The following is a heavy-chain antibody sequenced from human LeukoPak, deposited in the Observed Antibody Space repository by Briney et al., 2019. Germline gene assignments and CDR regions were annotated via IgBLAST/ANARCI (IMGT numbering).Heavy chain of an antibody. CDR3: ARGLTSPDLSMDV. CDR2: IFHTGST. CDR1: GDSISSGAYS. J-gene: IGHJ6*03. V-gene: IGHV4-30-2*01. Sequence: SETLSLTCVVSGDSISSGAYSWSWIRQPPGKGLEWIGYIFHTGSTFYNPSLKSRVTISVDNSKNQLSLKLSSVTAADTAVYYCARGLTSPDLSMDVWGKGTTVTVSS.